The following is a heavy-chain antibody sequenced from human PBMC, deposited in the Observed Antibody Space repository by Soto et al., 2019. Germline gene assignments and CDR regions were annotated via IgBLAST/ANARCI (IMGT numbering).Heavy chain of an antibody. CDR2: IKQDGSEK. CDR1: GFTFTSYW. Sequence: GGSLRLSCAASGFTFTSYWMSWVRQAPGKGLEWVANIKQDGSEKYYVDSVKGRFTISRDNAKNSLYLQMNSLRAEDTAVYYCASTDYSNYRNYYYYYMDVWGKGTAVTVSS. V-gene: IGHV3-7*01. D-gene: IGHD4-4*01. CDR3: ASTDYSNYRNYYYYYMDV. J-gene: IGHJ6*03.